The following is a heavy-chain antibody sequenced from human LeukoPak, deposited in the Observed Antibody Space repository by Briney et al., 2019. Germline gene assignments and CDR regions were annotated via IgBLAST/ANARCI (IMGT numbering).Heavy chain of an antibody. CDR3: ARLWSDAFDI. CDR2: IYYSGST. Sequence: SQTLSLTCTVSGGSISSSSYYWGWIRQPPGKGLEWIGSIYYSGSTYYNPSLKSRVTISVDTSKNQFSLKLSSVTAAVMAVYYCARLWSDAFDIWGQGTMVTVSS. CDR1: GGSISSSSYY. D-gene: IGHD2-21*01. J-gene: IGHJ3*02. V-gene: IGHV4-39*01.